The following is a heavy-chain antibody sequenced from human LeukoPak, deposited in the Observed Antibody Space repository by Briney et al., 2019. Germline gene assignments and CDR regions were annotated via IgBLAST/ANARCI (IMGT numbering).Heavy chain of an antibody. V-gene: IGHV3-33*06. CDR2: IWYDGSNK. CDR1: GFTFSSYG. Sequence: PGRSLRLSCAASGFTFSSYGMHWVRQAPGKGLEWVAVIWYDGSNKYYADSVKGRFTISRDNSKNTLYLQMNSLRAEDTAVYYCAKDLAYYYYMDVGGKGTTVTVSS. J-gene: IGHJ6*03. CDR3: AKDLAYYYYMDV.